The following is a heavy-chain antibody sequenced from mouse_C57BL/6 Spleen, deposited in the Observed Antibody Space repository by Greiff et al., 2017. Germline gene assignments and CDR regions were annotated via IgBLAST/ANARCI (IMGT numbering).Heavy chain of an antibody. D-gene: IGHD2-3*01. CDR2: INPNNGGT. V-gene: IGHV1-18*01. J-gene: IGHJ3*01. CDR3: ARGSYDGYSVFAY. CDR1: GYTFTDYN. Sequence: VQLKQSGPELVKPGASVKIPCKASGYTFTDYNMDWVKQSHGKSLEWIGDINPNNGGTIYNQKFKGKATLTVDKSSSTAYMELRSLTSEDTAVYYCARGSYDGYSVFAYWGQGTLVTVSA.